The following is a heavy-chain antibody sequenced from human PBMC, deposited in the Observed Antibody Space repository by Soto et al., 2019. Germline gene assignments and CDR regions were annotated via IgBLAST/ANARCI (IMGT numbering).Heavy chain of an antibody. CDR3: VREACINGVCYDNPFDI. CDR1: GYTFTTYA. CDR2: INGGNGNT. D-gene: IGHD2-8*01. J-gene: IGHJ3*02. Sequence: QVHLVQSGAEVKKPGASVKVSCQASGYTFTTYAIHWLRQAPGQRLEWVGWINGGNGNTRYSQTLQGRVALTRDTSASTVYMELSSLRSEDTAVYYCVREACINGVCYDNPFDIWGQGTMVTVSS. V-gene: IGHV1-3*01.